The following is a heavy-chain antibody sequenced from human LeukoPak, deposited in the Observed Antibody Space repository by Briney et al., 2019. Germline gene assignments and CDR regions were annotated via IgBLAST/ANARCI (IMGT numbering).Heavy chain of an antibody. CDR3: ARDLSGIAGYTYDRGIDY. CDR1: GFTFSSYA. V-gene: IGHV3-7*01. CDR2: IKKDGSEK. Sequence: GGSLRLSCVVSGFTFSSYAMSWVRQAPGKGLEWVANIKKDGSEKYYVDAVKGRFTISRDNAKTSLYLQMNSLRAEDTAVYYCARDLSGIAGYTYDRGIDYWGQGTLVTVSS. J-gene: IGHJ4*02. D-gene: IGHD5-18*01.